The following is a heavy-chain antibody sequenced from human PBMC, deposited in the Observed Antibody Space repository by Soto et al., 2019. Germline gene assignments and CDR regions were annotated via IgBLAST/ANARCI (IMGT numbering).Heavy chain of an antibody. Sequence: PSETLSLTCTVSGGSISSSSYYWGWIRQPPGRGLEGIGSIHYSGSTYYNPALKRRVTIYGETSKNRFSLKLSSVTAADTAVYYCARQGYNSSEYYRPDPYYFAYCSQGTPVPVSS. CDR2: IHYSGST. J-gene: IGHJ4*02. V-gene: IGHV4-39*01. D-gene: IGHD3-22*01. CDR3: ARQGYNSSEYYRPDPYYFAY. CDR1: GGSISSSSYY.